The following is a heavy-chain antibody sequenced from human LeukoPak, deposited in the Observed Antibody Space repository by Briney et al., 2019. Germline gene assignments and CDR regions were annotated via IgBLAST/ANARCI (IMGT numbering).Heavy chain of an antibody. CDR1: GFTFSSYA. Sequence: GGSLRLSCAASGFTFSSYAMSWVRQAPGKGLEWVSAISGSGGSTYYADSVKGRFTISRDNSKNTLYLQMNSLRAEDTAVYYCAKALSSTGIAARPQTLDYWGQGTLVTVSS. J-gene: IGHJ4*02. CDR3: AKALSSTGIAARPQTLDY. CDR2: ISGSGGST. V-gene: IGHV3-23*01. D-gene: IGHD6-6*01.